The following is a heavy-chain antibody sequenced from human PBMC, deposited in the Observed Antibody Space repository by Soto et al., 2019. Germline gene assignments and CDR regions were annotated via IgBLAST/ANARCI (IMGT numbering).Heavy chain of an antibody. J-gene: IGHJ4*02. CDR3: IRGQAGGSYGDY. CDR2: IDPSDSYT. Sequence: GESLKISCKGSGYSFTSYWISWVRQMPGKGLEWMGRIDPSDSYTNYSPSFQGHVTISRDDSKAIAYLQMNSLKVEDTAVYFCIRGQAGGSYGDYWGQGALVTVSS. CDR1: GYSFTSYW. V-gene: IGHV5-10-1*01. D-gene: IGHD1-26*01.